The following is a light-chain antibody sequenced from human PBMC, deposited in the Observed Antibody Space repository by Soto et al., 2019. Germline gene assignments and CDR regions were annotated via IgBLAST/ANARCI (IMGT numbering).Light chain of an antibody. CDR3: QQRSNWPPALT. CDR2: DAS. J-gene: IGKJ4*01. V-gene: IGKV3-11*01. CDR1: QSVSSY. Sequence: EIVLTQSPATLSLSPGARATLSCRASQSVSSYLAWYQQKPGPAPRLLIYDASSRATGLPARFSGSGSGTDFTLTISSLEPEDFAVYYCQQRSNWPPALTFGGGTKVEIK.